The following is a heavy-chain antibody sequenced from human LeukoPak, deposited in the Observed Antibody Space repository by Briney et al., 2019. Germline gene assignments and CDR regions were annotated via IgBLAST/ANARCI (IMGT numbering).Heavy chain of an antibody. CDR2: IWYDGSNK. Sequence: GRSLGLSCAASGFTFSSYGMHWDRQAQGKALEWVSFIWYDGSNKYYADSVKGRFTISRDNSKNTLYLQMNSLRAEDTAVYYCARVLVVSGWTNIDYWGQGTLVPVSS. J-gene: IGHJ4*02. CDR3: ARVLVVSGWTNIDY. CDR1: GFTFSSYG. D-gene: IGHD6-19*01. V-gene: IGHV3-33*01.